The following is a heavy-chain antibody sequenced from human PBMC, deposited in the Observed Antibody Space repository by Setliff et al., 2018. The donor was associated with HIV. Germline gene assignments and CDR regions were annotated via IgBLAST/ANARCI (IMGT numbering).Heavy chain of an antibody. D-gene: IGHD1-26*01. CDR3: ARRKVGAHTGGWFDP. Sequence: SETLSLTCAVSGYSISSGYSWGWIRQSPGKGLEWIGSIYHSGSTYYNPSLKSRVTISVDTSKNQFSLKLSSVTAADTAVYYSARRKVGAHTGGWFDPWGQGTLVTVSS. V-gene: IGHV4-38-2*01. CDR2: IYHSGST. J-gene: IGHJ5*02. CDR1: GYSISSGYS.